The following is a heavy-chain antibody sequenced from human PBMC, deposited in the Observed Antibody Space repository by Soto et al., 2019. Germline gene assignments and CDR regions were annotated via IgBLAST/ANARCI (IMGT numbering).Heavy chain of an antibody. J-gene: IGHJ6*02. Sequence: EVQLVESGGGLVKPGGSLRLSCAASGFTFSNAWMNWVRQAPGKGLEWVGRIKSKTDGGTTDYAAPVKGRFTISRDDSTITLYLQMNSLTPEATAVYYCTTVKGYDFWSGYANYYGMDVWGQGTTVTVSS. D-gene: IGHD3-3*01. CDR3: TTVKGYDFWSGYANYYGMDV. CDR2: IKSKTDGGTT. V-gene: IGHV3-15*07. CDR1: GFTFSNAW.